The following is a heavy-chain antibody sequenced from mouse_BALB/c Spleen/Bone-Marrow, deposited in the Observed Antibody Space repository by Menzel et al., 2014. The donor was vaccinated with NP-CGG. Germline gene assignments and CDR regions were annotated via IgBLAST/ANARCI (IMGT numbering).Heavy chain of an antibody. CDR3: TIRYYAMDY. CDR2: IIPNSGYS. CDR1: GYTFTRYT. Sequence: VQLQESGAELARPGASVKMSCQASGYTFTRYTMHWEKKRPGQGLEWIGYIIPNSGYSNYIQKFKDKATLTADKSSSTAYMQLSSLTSEDSAVYYCTIRYYAMDYWGQGTSVTVSS. J-gene: IGHJ4*01. V-gene: IGHV1-4*01. D-gene: IGHD1-1*01.